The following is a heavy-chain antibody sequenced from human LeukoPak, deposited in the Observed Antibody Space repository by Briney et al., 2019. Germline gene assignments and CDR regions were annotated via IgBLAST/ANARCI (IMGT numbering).Heavy chain of an antibody. CDR3: AKDRAPAAD. V-gene: IGHV3-21*04. J-gene: IGHJ4*02. D-gene: IGHD2-2*01. CDR2: FGTRSTSI. Sequence: PGGSLRLSCTASGFTFSGYSMNWIRQAPGKGLEWVSSFGTRSTSIYHAGSVKGRFAISRDNSKNTLYLQMNSLRAEDTAVYYCAKDRAPAADWGQGTLVTVSS. CDR1: GFTFSGYS.